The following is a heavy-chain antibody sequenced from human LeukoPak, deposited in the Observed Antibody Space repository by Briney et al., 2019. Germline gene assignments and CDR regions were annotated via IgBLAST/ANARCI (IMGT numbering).Heavy chain of an antibody. CDR3: ARGARGYSYGTAEYFDY. J-gene: IGHJ4*02. V-gene: IGHV4-59*01. Sequence: PSETLSLTCTVSGGSISSYYWSWIRQPPGKGLEWIGYIYYSGSTNYDPPLKSRVTISVDTSKNQFSLKLSSVTAADTAVYYCARGARGYSYGTAEYFDYWGQGTLVTVSS. D-gene: IGHD5-18*01. CDR1: GGSISSYY. CDR2: IYYSGST.